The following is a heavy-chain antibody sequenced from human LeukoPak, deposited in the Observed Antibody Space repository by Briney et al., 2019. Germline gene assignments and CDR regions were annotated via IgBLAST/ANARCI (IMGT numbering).Heavy chain of an antibody. CDR1: GDSISGHY. D-gene: IGHD4-17*01. CDR2: IYTSGST. CDR3: ARDRYGDYFGAFDI. Sequence: SETLSLTCTVSGDSISGHYWSWIRQPAGKGLEWIGRIYTSGSTNYNPSLKSRVTISVDTSKNQFSLKLSSVTAADTAVYYCARDRYGDYFGAFDIWGQGTMVTVSS. J-gene: IGHJ3*02. V-gene: IGHV4-4*07.